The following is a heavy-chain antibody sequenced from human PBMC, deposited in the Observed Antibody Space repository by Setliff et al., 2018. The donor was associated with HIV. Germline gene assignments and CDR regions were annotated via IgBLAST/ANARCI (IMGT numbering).Heavy chain of an antibody. V-gene: IGHV3-23*01. CDR1: GFTFSSYA. CDR2: ISGSGGNT. J-gene: IGHJ6*03. D-gene: IGHD2-15*01. Sequence: PGGSLRLSCAASGFTFSSYAMSWVRQAPGKGLGWVSGISGSGGNTYYADAVKGRFTISRDNSKNTLYLQMNSLRAEDTAVYYCAKGLENCSGGDCYYAPYYYYYMDVWGKGTTVTVSS. CDR3: AKGLENCSGGDCYYAPYYYYYMDV.